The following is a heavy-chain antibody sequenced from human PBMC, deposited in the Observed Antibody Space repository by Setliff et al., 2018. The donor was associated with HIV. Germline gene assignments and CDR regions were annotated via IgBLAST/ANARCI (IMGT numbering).Heavy chain of an antibody. V-gene: IGHV1-8*02. CDR2: MNPNSGRA. CDR3: ARGRLSWSPDF. CDR1: GYTFTSHD. J-gene: IGHJ4*02. Sequence: ASVKVSCKASGYTFTSHDINWVRQSPGQGLEWLGWMNPNSGRAGSAQMFPGRLTMTRDTSTSTAYMELSSLTSDDTAIYYCARGRLSWSPDFWGQGTLVTVSS.